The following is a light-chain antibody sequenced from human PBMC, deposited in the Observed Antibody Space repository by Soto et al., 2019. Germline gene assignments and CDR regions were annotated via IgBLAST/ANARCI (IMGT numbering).Light chain of an antibody. V-gene: IGKV1-5*01. Sequence: DIQMTQSPSTLSASVGDRVTINCRASQSISSWLAWYQQKPGKAPKLLIYDASSLESGVPSRFSGSGSGTEFTLTISSLQPDDFATYYCQHYNSYSPTFGQGTKVDIK. CDR3: QHYNSYSPT. J-gene: IGKJ1*01. CDR2: DAS. CDR1: QSISSW.